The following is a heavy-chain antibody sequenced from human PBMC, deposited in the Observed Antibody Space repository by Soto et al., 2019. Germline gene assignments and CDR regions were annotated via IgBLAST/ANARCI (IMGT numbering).Heavy chain of an antibody. CDR3: TRDGGSSWYYHWFDP. J-gene: IGHJ5*02. CDR1: GFTFGDYA. Sequence: GGSLRLSCTASGFTFGDYAMSWFRQAPGKGLEWVGFIRSKAYGGTTEYAASVKGRFTISRDDSKSIAYLQINSLKTEDTAVYYCTRDGGSSWYYHWFDPWGQGTLVTVSS. D-gene: IGHD6-13*01. CDR2: IRSKAYGGTT. V-gene: IGHV3-49*03.